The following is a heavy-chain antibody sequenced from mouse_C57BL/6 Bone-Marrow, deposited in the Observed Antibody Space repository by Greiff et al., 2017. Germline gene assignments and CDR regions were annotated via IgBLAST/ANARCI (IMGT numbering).Heavy chain of an antibody. Sequence: VQLQQSGAELVRPGASVKLSCTASGFNIKDDYMHWVKQRPEQGLEWIGWIDPENGDTEYASKFQGKATITADTSSNTAYLQLSSLTSEDTAVYYCTTSITTVEGNWDFDVWGTGTTVTVSS. D-gene: IGHD1-1*01. CDR3: TTSITTVEGNWDFDV. J-gene: IGHJ1*03. CDR1: GFNIKDDY. CDR2: IDPENGDT. V-gene: IGHV14-4*01.